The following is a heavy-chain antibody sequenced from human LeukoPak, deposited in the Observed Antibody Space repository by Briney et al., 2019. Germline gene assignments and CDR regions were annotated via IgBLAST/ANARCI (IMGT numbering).Heavy chain of an antibody. CDR2: IYYSGST. CDR3: AISYGGNDYYFDY. Sequence: SETLSLTCTVSGGSISSSSYSWGWIRQPPGKGLEWIGSIYYSGSTYYNPSLKSRVTISVDTSKNQFSLKLGSVTAADTAVYYCAISYGGNDYYFDYWGQGTLVTVSS. D-gene: IGHD4-23*01. CDR1: GGSISSSSYS. V-gene: IGHV4-39*01. J-gene: IGHJ4*02.